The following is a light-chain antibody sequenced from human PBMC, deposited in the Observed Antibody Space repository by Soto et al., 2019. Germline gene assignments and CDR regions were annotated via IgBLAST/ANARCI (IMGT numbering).Light chain of an antibody. CDR2: DVS. Sequence: QSVLTQPASVSGSPGQSITISCTGTNSDVGTYKYVSWYQQHPGKAPKLIIFDVSYRPSGVSNRFSGSKSGNTASLTISGLRAEDESDYYCSSYTTISTVLFGGVTKLAVL. CDR3: SSYTTISTVL. CDR1: NSDVGTYKY. V-gene: IGLV2-14*01. J-gene: IGLJ2*01.